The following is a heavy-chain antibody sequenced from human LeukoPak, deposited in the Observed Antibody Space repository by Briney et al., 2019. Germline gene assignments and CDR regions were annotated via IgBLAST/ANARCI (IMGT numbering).Heavy chain of an antibody. CDR2: IIPIFGTA. Sequence: SVKVSCKASGYTFNNNGISWVRQAPGQGLEWMGGIIPIFGTANYAQKFQGRVTITADESTSTAYMELSSLRSEDTAVYYCARDNYGDYFNPYYYYGMDVWGQGTTVTVSS. CDR3: ARDNYGDYFNPYYYYGMDV. CDR1: GYTFNNNG. D-gene: IGHD4-17*01. J-gene: IGHJ6*02. V-gene: IGHV1-69*13.